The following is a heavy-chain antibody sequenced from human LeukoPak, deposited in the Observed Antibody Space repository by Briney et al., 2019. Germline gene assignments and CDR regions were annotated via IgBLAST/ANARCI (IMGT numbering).Heavy chain of an antibody. CDR1: GFTFTDYA. Sequence: GGSLRLTCVGSGFTFTDYAIHWLRQAPGKGMESVAFISSDGNTKFYADSLKGRITISRDNFRNTVFLEMTTLRPEDTALYYCVRDLTYGARFDYWGQGTLVTVSS. D-gene: IGHD3-9*01. CDR2: ISSDGNTK. CDR3: VRDLTYGARFDY. J-gene: IGHJ4*02. V-gene: IGHV3-30*04.